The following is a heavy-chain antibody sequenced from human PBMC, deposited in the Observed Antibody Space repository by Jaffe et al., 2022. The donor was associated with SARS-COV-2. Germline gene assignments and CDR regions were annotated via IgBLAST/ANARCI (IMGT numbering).Heavy chain of an antibody. D-gene: IGHD3-22*01. CDR3: AKEAYYYDSSGYRSMDV. CDR1: GFTFSSYA. J-gene: IGHJ6*02. Sequence: EVQLLESGGGLVQPGGSLRLSCAASGFTFSSYAMSWVRQAPGKGLEWVSAISGSGGSTYYADSVKGRFTISRDNSKNTLYLQMNSLRAEDTAVYYCAKEAYYYDSSGYRSMDVWGQGTTVTVSS. V-gene: IGHV3-23*01. CDR2: ISGSGGST.